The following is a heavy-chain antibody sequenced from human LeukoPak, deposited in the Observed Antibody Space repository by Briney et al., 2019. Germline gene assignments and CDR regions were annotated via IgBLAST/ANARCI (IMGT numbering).Heavy chain of an antibody. Sequence: GGSLRLSCAASGFTFSSYGMHWVRQAPGKGLEWVAFIRYNGSNKYYADSVKGRFTISRDNSKNTLYLQMNSLRAEDTAVYYCAKDLFYSNYVPSPYWGQGTLVTVSS. D-gene: IGHD4-11*01. J-gene: IGHJ4*02. CDR1: GFTFSSYG. V-gene: IGHV3-30*02. CDR3: AKDLFYSNYVPSPY. CDR2: IRYNGSNK.